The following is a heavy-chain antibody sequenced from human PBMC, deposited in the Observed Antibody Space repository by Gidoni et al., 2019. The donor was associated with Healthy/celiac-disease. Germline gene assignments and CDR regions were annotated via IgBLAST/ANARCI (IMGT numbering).Heavy chain of an antibody. J-gene: IGHJ4*02. D-gene: IGHD2-15*01. CDR3: AREGYCSGGSCYTDLDY. CDR1: GFTFSSYS. CDR2: ISSSSSYI. Sequence: EVQLVESGGGLVKPGGSLRLSCAASGFTFSSYSMNWVRQAPGKGLEWVSSISSSSSYIYYADSVKGRFTISRDNAKNSLYLQMNSLRAEDTAVYYCAREGYCSGGSCYTDLDYWGQGTLVTVSS. V-gene: IGHV3-21*01.